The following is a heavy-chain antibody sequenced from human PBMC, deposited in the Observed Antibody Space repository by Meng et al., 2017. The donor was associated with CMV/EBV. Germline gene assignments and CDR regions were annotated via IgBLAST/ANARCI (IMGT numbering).Heavy chain of an antibody. CDR1: GYTFTGYY. CDR2: INPNSGGT. V-gene: IGHV1-2*02. D-gene: IGHD2-2*01. J-gene: IGHJ4*02. Sequence: ASVKVSCKASGYTFTGYYMHWVRQAPGQGLEWMGWINPNSGGTNYAQKFRGRVTMTRDTSISTAYMELSRLRSDDTAVYYCARDSHCSSTSCPLDYWGQGTLVTVSS. CDR3: ARDSHCSSTSCPLDY.